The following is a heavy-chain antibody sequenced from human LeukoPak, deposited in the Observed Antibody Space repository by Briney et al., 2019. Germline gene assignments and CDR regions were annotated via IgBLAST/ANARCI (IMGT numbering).Heavy chain of an antibody. Sequence: ASVTVSFTASGYTFTGYHMHWVRQAPGQRLEWMGWINPSSGGTKYAQKFQGRVTMARDTSISTTYMELSRLTSDDTAVYYCARALGLDYWGQGTLVTVSS. J-gene: IGHJ4*02. CDR2: INPSSGGT. CDR3: ARALGLDY. V-gene: IGHV1-2*02. CDR1: GYTFTGYH.